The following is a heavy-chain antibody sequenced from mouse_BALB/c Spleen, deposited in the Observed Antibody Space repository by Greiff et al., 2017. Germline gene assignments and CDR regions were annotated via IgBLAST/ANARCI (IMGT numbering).Heavy chain of an antibody. CDR2: ISDGGSYT. D-gene: IGHD6-1*01. CDR3: ARDASSTPFDY. Sequence: DVHLVESGGGLVKPGGSLKLSCAASGFTFSDYYMYWVRQTPEKRLEWVATISDGGSYTYYPDSVKGRFTISRDNAKNNLYLQMSSLKSEDTAMYYCARDASSTPFDYWGQGTTLTVSS. J-gene: IGHJ2*01. V-gene: IGHV5-4*02. CDR1: GFTFSDYY.